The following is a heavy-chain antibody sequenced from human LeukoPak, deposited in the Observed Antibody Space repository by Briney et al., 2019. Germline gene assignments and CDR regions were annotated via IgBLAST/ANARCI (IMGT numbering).Heavy chain of an antibody. D-gene: IGHD5-12*01. CDR1: GFTFSDYY. Sequence: GGSLRLSCAASGFTFSDYYMSWIRQAPGKGLEWVSYISGSSSNTDYADSVKGRFTISRDNAKNSLYLQMNSLRAEDTAVYYCAREFTGYSGYDCNWFDPWGQGTLVTVSS. CDR2: ISGSSSNT. V-gene: IGHV3-11*06. CDR3: AREFTGYSGYDCNWFDP. J-gene: IGHJ5*02.